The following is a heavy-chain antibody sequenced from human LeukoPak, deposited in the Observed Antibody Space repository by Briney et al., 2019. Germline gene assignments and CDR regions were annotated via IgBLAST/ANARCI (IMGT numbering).Heavy chain of an antibody. CDR1: GFIFSSYG. Sequence: GGSLRLSCEASGFIFSSYGFHWVRQAPGKGLEWVTLISYDGRNQYYGQSVKGRFTISRDNSKNIVYLQMNSLRAEDTAVYYCAREQGALDSWGQGTLVTVSS. V-gene: IGHV3-30*03. CDR2: ISYDGRNQ. CDR3: AREQGALDS. J-gene: IGHJ4*02.